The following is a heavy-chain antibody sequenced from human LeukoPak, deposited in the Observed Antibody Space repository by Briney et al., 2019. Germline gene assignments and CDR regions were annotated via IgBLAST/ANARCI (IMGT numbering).Heavy chain of an antibody. Sequence: GGSLRLSCAASGFTFSTYGMHWVRQAPGKGLEWVSYISSSGSTIYYADSVKGRFTISRDNAKNSLYLQMNSLRAEDTAVYYCARDLRDSSGSYYYYYYYMDVWGKGTTVTISS. J-gene: IGHJ6*03. CDR3: ARDLRDSSGSYYYYYYYMDV. D-gene: IGHD3-22*01. V-gene: IGHV3-48*04. CDR2: ISSSGSTI. CDR1: GFTFSTYG.